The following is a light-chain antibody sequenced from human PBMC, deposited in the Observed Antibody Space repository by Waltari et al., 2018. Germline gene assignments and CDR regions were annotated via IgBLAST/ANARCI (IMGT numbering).Light chain of an antibody. J-gene: IGKJ1*01. V-gene: IGKV3-20*01. CDR1: QSVSRA. Sequence: EIVLTQSPGTLSLSPGERANLSCRASQSVSRALAWYQQKPGQAPRLLIYGASNRATGIPDRFSGSGSGTDFSLTISSLEPEDFAVYFCQHYVRLPATFGQGTKVEIK. CDR2: GAS. CDR3: QHYVRLPAT.